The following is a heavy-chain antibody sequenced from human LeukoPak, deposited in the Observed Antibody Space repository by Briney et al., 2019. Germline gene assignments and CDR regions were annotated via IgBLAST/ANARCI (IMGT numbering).Heavy chain of an antibody. Sequence: ASVKVSCKASGYTFTVYYMHWVRQAPGQGLEWMGWINPNSGGTNYAQKFQGWVTMTRDTSINTAYMELSSLRSDDAAVYYCARDILGRSNGGSNYFGMEVWGQGTTVTVSS. J-gene: IGHJ6*02. CDR2: INPNSGGT. CDR1: GYTFTVYY. CDR3: ARDILGRSNGGSNYFGMEV. V-gene: IGHV1-2*04. D-gene: IGHD2-15*01.